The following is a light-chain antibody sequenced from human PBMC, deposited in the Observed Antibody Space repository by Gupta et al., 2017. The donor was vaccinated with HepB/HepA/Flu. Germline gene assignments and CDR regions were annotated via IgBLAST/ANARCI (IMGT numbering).Light chain of an antibody. CDR2: DVS. Sequence: SALTQPPSVSGSPGQSVTISCSGSSSDVGRHNYVSWYQQYPGKAPKLILYDVSKRPSGVPDRVSGSKSGNTASLTISGLQAEDEADDYCCSYAGSYTVICGGGTKLTVL. V-gene: IGLV2-11*01. CDR3: CSYAGSYTVI. CDR1: SSDVGRHNY. J-gene: IGLJ2*01.